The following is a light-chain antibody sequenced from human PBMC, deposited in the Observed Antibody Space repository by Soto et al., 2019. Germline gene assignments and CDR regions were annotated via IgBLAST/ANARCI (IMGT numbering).Light chain of an antibody. CDR3: CSYAGSPYV. CDR2: DVT. CDR1: SSDVGAYDY. J-gene: IGLJ1*01. V-gene: IGLV2-11*01. Sequence: QSALTHPRSVSGSPGQSVAISCTGTSSDVGAYDYVSWYQQHPGKAPKLMIYDVTKRPSGVPDRFSGSKSGNTASLTISGLQPEDESDYYCCSYAGSPYVFGTGTKLTVL.